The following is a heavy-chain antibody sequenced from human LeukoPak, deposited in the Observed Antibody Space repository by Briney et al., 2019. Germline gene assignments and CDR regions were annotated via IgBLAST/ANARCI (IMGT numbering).Heavy chain of an antibody. CDR3: AKDRAVVIPTAIDY. CDR2: ISYDGSNK. Sequence: GGSLRLSCAASGFTFSSYAMHWVRQAPGKGLEWVAVISYDGSNKYYADSVKGRFTISRDNSKNTLYLQVNSLRAEDTAVYYCAKDRAVVIPTAIDYWGQGTLVTVSS. V-gene: IGHV3-30*04. D-gene: IGHD2-2*01. J-gene: IGHJ4*02. CDR1: GFTFSSYA.